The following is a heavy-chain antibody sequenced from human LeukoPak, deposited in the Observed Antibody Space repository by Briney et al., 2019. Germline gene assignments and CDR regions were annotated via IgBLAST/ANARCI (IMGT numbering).Heavy chain of an antibody. D-gene: IGHD6-13*01. CDR3: ARWGGGSSSWANREYYYYYYMDV. Sequence: SETLSLTCAVYGGSFSGYYWSWIRQPPGKGLEWIGEINHSGSTNYNPSLKSRVTISVDTSKNQFSLKLSSVTAADTAVYYCARWGGGSSSWANREYYYYYYMDVWGKGTTVTVSS. CDR2: INHSGST. J-gene: IGHJ6*03. CDR1: GGSFSGYY. V-gene: IGHV4-34*01.